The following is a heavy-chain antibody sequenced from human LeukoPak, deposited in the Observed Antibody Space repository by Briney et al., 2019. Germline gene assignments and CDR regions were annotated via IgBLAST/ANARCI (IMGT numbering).Heavy chain of an antibody. CDR2: TTYDASDK. Sequence: PGGSLRLSCAASGFTFRNYAMHWVRQAPGKGLEWVAVTTYDASDKDYADSVKGRFTISRDNSKNTLYLQMNSLRPEDTALYFCARDGAGTYLPDHWGQGILVTVSS. V-gene: IGHV3-30*04. J-gene: IGHJ4*02. D-gene: IGHD3-10*01. CDR3: ARDGAGTYLPDH. CDR1: GFTFRNYA.